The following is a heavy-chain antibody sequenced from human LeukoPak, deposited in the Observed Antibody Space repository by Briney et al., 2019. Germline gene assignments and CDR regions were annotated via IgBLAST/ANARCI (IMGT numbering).Heavy chain of an antibody. D-gene: IGHD6-19*01. CDR1: GGSFSGYY. V-gene: IGHV4-34*01. CDR3: ARDGSIGWYIDY. J-gene: IGHJ4*02. CDR2: IYYSGST. Sequence: SETLSLTCAVYGGSFSGYYWSWIRQPPGKGLEWIGSIYYSGSTYYNPSLKSRVTISVDTSKNQFSLKLSSVTAADTAVYYCARDGSIGWYIDYWGQGTLVTVSS.